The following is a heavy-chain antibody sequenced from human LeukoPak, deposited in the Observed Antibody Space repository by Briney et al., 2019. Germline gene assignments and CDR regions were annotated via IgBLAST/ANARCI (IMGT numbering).Heavy chain of an antibody. CDR3: ARVARDYYYGMDV. CDR2: IYTSGST. CDR1: GGSITSYH. V-gene: IGHV4-4*07. Sequence: SETLSLTCTVSGGSITSYHWSWIRQPAGKGLEWIGRIYTSGSTNYNPSLKSRVTISVDTSKNQFSLKLSSVTAADTAVYYCARVARDYYYGMDVWGQGTTVTVSS. J-gene: IGHJ6*02.